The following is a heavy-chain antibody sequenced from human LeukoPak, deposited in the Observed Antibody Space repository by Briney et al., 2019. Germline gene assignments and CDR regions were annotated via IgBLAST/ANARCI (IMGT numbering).Heavy chain of an antibody. CDR1: GFTFDDYA. Sequence: GGSLRLSCAASGFTFDDYAMHWVRQAPGKGLEWVSLISGDADSTYYADSVKGRFTISRDNSKNSLYLQMKSLRTEDTALYYCAKEVFGGSGYQTPYGMDVWGQGTTVTVSS. D-gene: IGHD3-22*01. CDR2: ISGDADST. V-gene: IGHV3-43*02. CDR3: AKEVFGGSGYQTPYGMDV. J-gene: IGHJ6*02.